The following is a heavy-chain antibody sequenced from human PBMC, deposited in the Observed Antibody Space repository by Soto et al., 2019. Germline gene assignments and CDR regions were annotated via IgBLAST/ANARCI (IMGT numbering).Heavy chain of an antibody. D-gene: IGHD6-13*01. J-gene: IGHJ4*02. V-gene: IGHV5-10-1*01. Sequence: GDSLKISCQGSGYTFTTYWITWVRQMPGKGLEWMGRIDPTNSYITYNPSFQGHVTISADKSISTAYLQWSGLKASDTALYYCERNEGWTRDGSSWSWPIVYWGKGIRVTVSS. CDR1: GYTFTTYW. CDR2: IDPTNSYI. CDR3: ERNEGWTRDGSSWSWPIVY.